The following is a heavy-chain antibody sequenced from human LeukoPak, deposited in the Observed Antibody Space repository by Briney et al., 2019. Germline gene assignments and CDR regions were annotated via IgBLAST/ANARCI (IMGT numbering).Heavy chain of an antibody. CDR3: ALAAADGNHWFDP. D-gene: IGHD6-13*01. CDR1: AYTLTELS. J-gene: IGHJ5*02. V-gene: IGHV1-24*01. CDR2: FDPEDGET. Sequence: ASVKVSFKVSAYTLTELSMHWVRQAPGKGLEWMGGFDPEDGETIYAQKFQGRVTMTEDTSTDTAYMELSSLRSEDTAVYYCALAAADGNHWFDPWGQGTLVTVSS.